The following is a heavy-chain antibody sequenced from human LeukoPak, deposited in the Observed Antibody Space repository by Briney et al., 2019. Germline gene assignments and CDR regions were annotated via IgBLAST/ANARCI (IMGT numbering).Heavy chain of an antibody. CDR2: IIPIFGTA. D-gene: IGHD5-24*01. J-gene: IGHJ4*02. Sequence: SVKVSCKASGGTFSSYAISWVRQAPGQGLGWMGGIIPIFGTANYAQKFQGRVTITTDESTSTAYMELSSLRSEDTAVYYCARVRRDGYNAVDYWGQGTLVTVSS. CDR3: ARVRRDGYNAVDY. V-gene: IGHV1-69*05. CDR1: GGTFSSYA.